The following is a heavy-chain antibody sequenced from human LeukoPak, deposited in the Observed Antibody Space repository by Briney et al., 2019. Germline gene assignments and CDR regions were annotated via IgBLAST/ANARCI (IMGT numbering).Heavy chain of an antibody. D-gene: IGHD6-13*01. CDR3: ATVSASAAAPKY. CDR1: GGTFSSYA. Sequence: SVKVSCKASGGTFSSYAISWVRQAPGQGLEWMGGIIPIFGTANYPQKFQGRVTMTEDTSTDTAYMELSSLRSEDTAVYYCATVSASAAAPKYWGQGTLVTVSS. CDR2: IIPIFGTA. V-gene: IGHV1-69*06. J-gene: IGHJ4*02.